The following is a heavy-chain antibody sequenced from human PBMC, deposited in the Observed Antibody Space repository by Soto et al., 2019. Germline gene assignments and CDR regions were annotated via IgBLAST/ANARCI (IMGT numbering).Heavy chain of an antibody. D-gene: IGHD4-17*01. CDR2: ICSTGSVT. Sequence: PGGSLRLSCAVSGFTFSGYSFNWVRQAPGRGLEWVSFICSTGSVTHYADSVMGRFTISRDNARNSLYLQMDSLRADDTSLYRCARARPTSGPAYGLDIWGQGTVVTVSS. CDR3: ARARPTSGPAYGLDI. CDR1: GFTFSGYS. J-gene: IGHJ3*02. V-gene: IGHV3-48*04.